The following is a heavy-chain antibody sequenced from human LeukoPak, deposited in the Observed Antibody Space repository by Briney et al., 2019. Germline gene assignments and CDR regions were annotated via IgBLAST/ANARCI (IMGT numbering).Heavy chain of an antibody. Sequence: SETLSLTCTVSGGSISSGGHYWSCIRQHPGKGLEWIGYIYYSGSTYYNPSLKSRVTISVDTSKNQFSLKLSSVTAADTAVYYCARVDGYCSSTSCLYFDYWGQGTLVTVSS. CDR1: GGSISSGGHY. J-gene: IGHJ4*02. CDR3: ARVDGYCSSTSCLYFDY. D-gene: IGHD2-2*01. V-gene: IGHV4-31*03. CDR2: IYYSGST.